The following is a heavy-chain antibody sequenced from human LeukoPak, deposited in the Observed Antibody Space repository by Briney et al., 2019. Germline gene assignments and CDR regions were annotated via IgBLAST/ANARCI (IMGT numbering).Heavy chain of an antibody. CDR2: IYYSGST. CDR3: ARGGYCSSTSCYKNSNWFDP. Sequence: SETLSLTCTVSGGSISSYYWSWIRQPPGKGLEWIGYIYYSGSTNYNPSLKSRVTISVDTSKNQFSLKLSSVTAADTAVYYCARGGYCSSTSCYKNSNWFDPWGQGTLVTVSS. D-gene: IGHD2-2*02. J-gene: IGHJ5*02. V-gene: IGHV4-59*01. CDR1: GGSISSYY.